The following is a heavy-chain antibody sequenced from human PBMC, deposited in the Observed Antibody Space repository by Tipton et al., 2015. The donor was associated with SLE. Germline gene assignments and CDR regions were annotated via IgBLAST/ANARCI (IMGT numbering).Heavy chain of an antibody. CDR3: ARRSSSDAFDI. CDR1: GFTFSSYN. Sequence: SLRLSCAASGFTFSSYNMNWVRQAPGKGLEWVSYISSSSSTIYYADSVKGRFTISRDNAKNSLYLQMNEDTAVYYCARRSSSDAFDIWGQGTMVTVSS. D-gene: IGHD6-6*01. J-gene: IGHJ3*02. V-gene: IGHV3-48*01. CDR2: ISSSSSTI.